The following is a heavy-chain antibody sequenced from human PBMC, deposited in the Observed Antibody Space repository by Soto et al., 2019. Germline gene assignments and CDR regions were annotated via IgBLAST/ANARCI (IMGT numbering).Heavy chain of an antibody. CDR1: GGSISSSY. Sequence: PSETLSLTCTVSGGSISSSYWSWIRQPPGKGLEWIGYIYYSGSTNYNPSLKSRVTISVDTSKNQFSLKLSSVTAADTAVYYCARYFNWFDPWGQGTLVTVSS. CDR2: IYYSGST. J-gene: IGHJ5*02. CDR3: ARYFNWFDP. V-gene: IGHV4-59*12.